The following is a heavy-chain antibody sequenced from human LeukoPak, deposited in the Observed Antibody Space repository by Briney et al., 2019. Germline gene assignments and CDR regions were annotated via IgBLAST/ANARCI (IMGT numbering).Heavy chain of an antibody. Sequence: GGSLRLSCAASGFTFSSYAMNWVRQAPGKGLEWFSYISSSGSTIYYADSVKGRFTISRDNAKNSLYLQMNGLRAEDTAVYYCARIPGAAAGTRDYWGQGTLVTVSS. CDR3: ARIPGAAAGTRDY. J-gene: IGHJ4*02. V-gene: IGHV3-48*03. D-gene: IGHD6-13*01. CDR2: ISSSGSTI. CDR1: GFTFSSYA.